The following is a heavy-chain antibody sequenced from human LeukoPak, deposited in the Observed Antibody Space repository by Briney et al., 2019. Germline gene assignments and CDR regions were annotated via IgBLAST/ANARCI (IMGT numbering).Heavy chain of an antibody. CDR3: ATLKVAPYEY. CDR2: ISGSGGDT. D-gene: IGHD5-12*01. Sequence: GGSLRLSCAASGFTFRSYAMTWVRQAPGKGLEWVTAISGSGGDTLYADSVKGRFTISRDNSKNTLYLQMNSLRAEDTAVYYCATLKVAPYEYWGQGTLVTVSS. J-gene: IGHJ4*02. V-gene: IGHV3-23*01. CDR1: GFTFRSYA.